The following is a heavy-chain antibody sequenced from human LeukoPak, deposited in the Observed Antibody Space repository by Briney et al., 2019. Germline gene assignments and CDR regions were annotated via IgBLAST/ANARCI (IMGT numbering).Heavy chain of an antibody. CDR2: INPNSGGT. CDR3: ARVPAARGWFDP. Sequence: ASVKVSCKASGYTFTGYYMHWVRQAPGQGLEWMGWINPNSGGTNYAQKFQGRVTMTRDTSISTAYMELSRLRSDDTAVYYCARVPAARGWFDPWGQGTLVTVSS. CDR1: GYTFTGYY. J-gene: IGHJ5*02. D-gene: IGHD2-2*01. V-gene: IGHV1-2*02.